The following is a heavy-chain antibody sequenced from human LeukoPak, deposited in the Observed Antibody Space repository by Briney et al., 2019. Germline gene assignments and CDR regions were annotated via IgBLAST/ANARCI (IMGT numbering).Heavy chain of an antibody. Sequence: ASVKVSCKASGYTFTSYDINWVRPATGQGLEWMGWMNPNSGNTGYAQKFQGRVTMTRNTSISTAYMELSSLRSEDTAVYYCARGHDFLIVGATDDYWGQGTLVTVSS. CDR1: GYTFTSYD. CDR3: ARGHDFLIVGATDDY. J-gene: IGHJ4*02. V-gene: IGHV1-8*01. D-gene: IGHD1-26*01. CDR2: MNPNSGNT.